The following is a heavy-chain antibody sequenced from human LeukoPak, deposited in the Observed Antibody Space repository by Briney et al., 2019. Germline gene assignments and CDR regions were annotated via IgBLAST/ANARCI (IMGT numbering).Heavy chain of an antibody. CDR3: GSRGGDYGTYYYYYYYMDV. CDR1: GGSIISYY. D-gene: IGHD4-17*01. V-gene: IGHV4-59*01. J-gene: IGHJ6*03. Sequence: SETLSLTCTVSGGSIISYYWSWVRQPPGKGLEWSVFVYYTGSTNSSPSLKSRVTISVDTSKKQFSLKLTSVTAADTAVYYCGSRGGDYGTYYYYYYYMDVWGKGTTVTVSS. CDR2: VYYTGST.